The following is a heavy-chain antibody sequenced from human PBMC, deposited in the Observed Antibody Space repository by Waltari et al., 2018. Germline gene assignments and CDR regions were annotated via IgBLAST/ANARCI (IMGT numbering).Heavy chain of an antibody. V-gene: IGHV1-24*01. CDR1: GYTLTELS. CDR2: FGPEEGET. Sequence: QVQLVQSGAEVKKPGASVKVSCKVSGYTLTELSMPWVRQAPGQGLEGMGGFGPEEGETIYEQKVQGRVTMTEDKSTDTAYMELSSLRAEDTAVYYCATGLSRVVATARGYFDYWGQGTLVTVSS. D-gene: IGHD5-12*01. CDR3: ATGLSRVVATARGYFDY. J-gene: IGHJ4*02.